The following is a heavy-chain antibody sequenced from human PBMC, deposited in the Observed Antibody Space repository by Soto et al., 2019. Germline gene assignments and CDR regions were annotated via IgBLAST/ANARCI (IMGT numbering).Heavy chain of an antibody. CDR3: AMPRSSSWYPNAFDI. V-gene: IGHV5-51*01. Sequence: PGESLKISCKGSGYSFTSYWIGWVRQMPGKGLEWMGIIYPGDSDTRYSPSFQGQVTISADKSISTAYLQWSSLKASDTAMYYCAMPRSSSWYPNAFDIWGQGTMVTVSS. CDR2: IYPGDSDT. J-gene: IGHJ3*02. CDR1: GYSFTSYW. D-gene: IGHD6-13*01.